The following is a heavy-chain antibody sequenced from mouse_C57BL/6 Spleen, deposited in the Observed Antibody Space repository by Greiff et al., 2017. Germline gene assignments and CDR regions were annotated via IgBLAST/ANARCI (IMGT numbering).Heavy chain of an antibody. CDR3: AIGAFYSYDDGFAY. CDR2: IHPSDSDT. CDR1: GYTFTSFW. V-gene: IGHV1-74*01. Sequence: QVQLQQPGAELVKPGASVKVSCKASGYTFTSFWMHWVKQRPGHGLEWIGRIHPSDSDTNYNQKFKGKATLTVDKSSSTAYMQLSSLTSEDTAVYYCAIGAFYSYDDGFAYWGQGTLVTVSA. D-gene: IGHD2-12*01. J-gene: IGHJ3*01.